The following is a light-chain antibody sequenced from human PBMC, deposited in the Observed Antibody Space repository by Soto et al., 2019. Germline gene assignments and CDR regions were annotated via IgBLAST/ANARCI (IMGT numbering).Light chain of an antibody. CDR1: QDIKNY. J-gene: IGKJ4*01. CDR3: QQWDNVPLT. CDR2: GAS. Sequence: DIQMTQSPSSLSASVGDRVTITCQASQDIKNYLNWYQQKPGKAPKLLIYGASNLETGVPSRFSGSGSGTDFTFTISSLQPEDIATYYCQQWDNVPLTVGGGARGEI. V-gene: IGKV1-33*01.